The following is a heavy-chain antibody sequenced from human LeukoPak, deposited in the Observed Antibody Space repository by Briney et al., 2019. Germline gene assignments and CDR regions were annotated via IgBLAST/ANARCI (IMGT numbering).Heavy chain of an antibody. CDR1: GGSISSSSYY. V-gene: IGHV4-39*07. J-gene: IGHJ4*02. CDR2: IYYSGST. D-gene: IGHD3-9*01. Sequence: SETQSLTCTVSGGSISSSSYYWGWIRQPPGKGLEWIGSIYYSGSTYYNPSLKSRVTISVDTSKNQFSLKLSSVTAADTAVYYCARSLRYFDWLPYFDYWGQGTLVTVSS. CDR3: ARSLRYFDWLPYFDY.